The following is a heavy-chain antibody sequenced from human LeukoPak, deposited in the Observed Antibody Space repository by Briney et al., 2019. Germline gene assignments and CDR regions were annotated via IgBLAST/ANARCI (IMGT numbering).Heavy chain of an antibody. J-gene: IGHJ6*03. V-gene: IGHV4-4*09. CDR2: IYTSGST. Sequence: SETLSLTCTVSGGSISSYYWSWIRQPPGKGLEWIGYIYTSGSTNYNPFLKSRVTISVDTSKNQFSLKLSSVTAADTAVYYCARVAEPGYYYYYMDVWGKGTTVTVSS. D-gene: IGHD1-14*01. CDR3: ARVAEPGYYYYYMDV. CDR1: GGSISSYY.